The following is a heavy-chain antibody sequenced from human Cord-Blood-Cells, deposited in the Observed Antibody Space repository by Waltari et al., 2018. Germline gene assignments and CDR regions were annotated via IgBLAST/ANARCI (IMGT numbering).Heavy chain of an antibody. J-gene: IGHJ5*02. CDR3: ARGQRGKNWFDP. CDR1: GGSFSGYY. V-gene: IGHV4-34*01. Sequence: QVQLQQWGAGLLKPSETLSLTCAVYGGSFSGYYWSWIRQPPGKWLEWIGEINHSGSTNYNPSLKSRVTISVDTSKNQFSRKLSSVTAADTAVYYCARGQRGKNWFDPWGQGTLVTVSS. CDR2: INHSGST. D-gene: IGHD3-16*01.